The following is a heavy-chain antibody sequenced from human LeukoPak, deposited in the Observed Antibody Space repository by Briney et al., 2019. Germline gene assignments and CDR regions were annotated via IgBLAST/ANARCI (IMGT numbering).Heavy chain of an antibody. V-gene: IGHV4-59*01. Sequence: KSSVTLSLTCTVSGGSISSYYWSWIRQPPGKGLEWIGYIYYSGSTNYNPSLKSRVTISVDTSKDQFSLKLSSVTAADTAVYYCARGAARRGLFDYWGQGTLVTVS. D-gene: IGHD6-6*01. CDR3: ARGAARRGLFDY. J-gene: IGHJ4*02. CDR2: IYYSGST. CDR1: GGSISSYY.